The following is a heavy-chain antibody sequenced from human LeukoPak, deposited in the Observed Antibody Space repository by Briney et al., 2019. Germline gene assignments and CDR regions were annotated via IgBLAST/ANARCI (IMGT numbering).Heavy chain of an antibody. Sequence: ASVKVSCKAYGYTFTSYDINWVRQATGQGLEWMGWMNPNSGNTGYAQKFQGRVTMTRNTSISTAYMELSSLRSEDTAVYYCARTAPPPLVWFGEFPYYYYYYYMDVWGKGTTVTISS. V-gene: IGHV1-8*01. CDR1: GYTFTSYD. J-gene: IGHJ6*03. CDR2: MNPNSGNT. D-gene: IGHD3-10*01. CDR3: ARTAPPPLVWFGEFPYYYYYYYMDV.